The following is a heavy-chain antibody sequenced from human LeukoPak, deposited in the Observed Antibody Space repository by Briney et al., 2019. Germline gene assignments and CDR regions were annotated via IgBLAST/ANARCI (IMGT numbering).Heavy chain of an antibody. J-gene: IGHJ6*03. Sequence: ASVKVSCKSSGYTFTGYYMHWVRQAPGQGLEWMGIINPSGGSTSYPQKFQGRVTMTRDTATSTVYMELSSLRSEDTAVYYCARDGRYFDWLLPLNYYYYYYMDVWGKGTTVSISS. CDR3: ARDGRYFDWLLPLNYYYYYYMDV. CDR1: GYTFTGYY. CDR2: INPSGGST. V-gene: IGHV1-46*01. D-gene: IGHD3-9*01.